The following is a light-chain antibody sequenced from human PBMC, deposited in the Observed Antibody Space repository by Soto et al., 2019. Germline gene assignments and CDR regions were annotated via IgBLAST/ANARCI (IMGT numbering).Light chain of an antibody. Sequence: EIVLTQSPATLSLSPGERATLSCRASQSVSSYLAWYQQKPGQAPRLLIYDASNRATGIPARFSGSGSGTDFTLTISSLQPEDCAVYYCLQRSNWPLTSGGGTKVEIK. V-gene: IGKV3-11*01. J-gene: IGKJ4*01. CDR2: DAS. CDR1: QSVSSY. CDR3: LQRSNWPLT.